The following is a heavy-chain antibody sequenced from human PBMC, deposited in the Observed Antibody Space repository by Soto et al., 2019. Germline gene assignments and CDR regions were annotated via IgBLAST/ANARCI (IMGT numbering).Heavy chain of an antibody. CDR1: SGSISTGNW. D-gene: IGHD6-25*01. Sequence: QVELQESGPRLVKSSGTLSLTCEVSSGSISTGNWWSWVRQPPGKGLEWIGEIYYTGATNYNPSLNSRVTMTIDESKHQFSLILTSATAADTAVYYCARVFSSGSGWMYYFDFWGQGILVSVSS. J-gene: IGHJ4*02. CDR3: ARVFSSGSGWMYYFDF. V-gene: IGHV4-4*02. CDR2: IYYTGAT.